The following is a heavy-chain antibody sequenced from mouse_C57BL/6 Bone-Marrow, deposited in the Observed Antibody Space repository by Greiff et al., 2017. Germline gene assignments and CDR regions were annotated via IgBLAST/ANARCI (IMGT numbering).Heavy chain of an antibody. CDR1: GYTFTSYW. J-gene: IGHJ2*01. Sequence: QVQLQQPGAELVKPGASVKLSCKASGYTFTSYWMHWVKQRPGRGLEWTGRIDPNSGGTKYNEKFKSKDTLTVDKPSSTAYMHLSSLTSEDSAVYYCATLTTVVDYWGQGTTLTVSS. CDR2: IDPNSGGT. CDR3: ATLTTVVDY. V-gene: IGHV1-72*01. D-gene: IGHD1-1*01.